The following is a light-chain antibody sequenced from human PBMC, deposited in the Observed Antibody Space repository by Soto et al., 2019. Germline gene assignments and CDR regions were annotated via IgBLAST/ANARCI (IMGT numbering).Light chain of an antibody. CDR1: QSISSW. J-gene: IGKJ1*01. Sequence: DIQMTQSPSTLSASVGDRVTITCRASQSISSWLAWYQQKPGKAPKLLIYDASSLESGVPSRFSSSGSGTEFTLTISSLQPXXFATYYCQQYNSYSPTFGQGTKVEIK. CDR2: DAS. V-gene: IGKV1-5*01. CDR3: QQYNSYSPT.